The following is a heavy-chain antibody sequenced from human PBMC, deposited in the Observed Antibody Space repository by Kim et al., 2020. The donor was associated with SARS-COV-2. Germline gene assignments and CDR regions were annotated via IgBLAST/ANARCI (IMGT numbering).Heavy chain of an antibody. J-gene: IGHJ3*02. CDR3: ARWSGVATVYTFDI. Sequence: KPALKNRVTISVATSRNQFSLKLGSVTAADTAVYYCARWSGVATVYTFDIWGQGTMVTVSS. V-gene: IGHV4-59*01. D-gene: IGHD5-12*01.